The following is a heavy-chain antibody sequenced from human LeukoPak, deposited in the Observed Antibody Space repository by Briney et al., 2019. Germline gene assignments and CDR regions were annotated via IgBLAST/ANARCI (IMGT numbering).Heavy chain of an antibody. CDR1: GGSISSYY. CDR3: ARLGSASWYFDL. CDR2: IYYSGST. Sequence: KASETLSLTRTVSGGSISSYYWSWIRQPAGKGLEWIAYIYYSGSTSHNPSLKSRVTISLDTSKNQLSLKLNSVTAADTAVYYCARLGSASWYFDLWGRGSLVTVSS. V-gene: IGHV4-59*01. J-gene: IGHJ2*01. D-gene: IGHD3-10*01.